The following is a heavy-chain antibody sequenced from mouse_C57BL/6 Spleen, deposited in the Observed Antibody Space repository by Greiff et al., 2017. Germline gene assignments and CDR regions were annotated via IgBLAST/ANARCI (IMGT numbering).Heavy chain of an antibody. CDR1: GYAFSSSW. Sequence: VQLQQSGPELVKPGASVKISCKASGYAFSSSWMNWVKQRPGKGLEWIGRIYPGDGDTNYNGKFKGKATLTADKSSSTAYMQLSSPTSEDSAVYFCARGAVFDYWGQGTTLTVSS. V-gene: IGHV1-82*01. CDR3: ARGAVFDY. J-gene: IGHJ2*01. CDR2: IYPGDGDT.